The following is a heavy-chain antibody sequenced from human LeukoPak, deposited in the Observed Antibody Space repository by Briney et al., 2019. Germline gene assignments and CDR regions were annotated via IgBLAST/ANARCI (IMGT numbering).Heavy chain of an antibody. CDR1: GGSISSYY. J-gene: IGHJ3*02. Sequence: PSETLSLTCTVSGGSISSYYWSWIRQPPGKGLEWIGYIYYSGSTNYNPSLKSRVTISVDTSNNQFSLKLSSVTAADTAVYYCAGLDSPDACDIWGQGTMVTVSS. V-gene: IGHV4-59*01. CDR2: IYYSGST. CDR3: AGLDSPDACDI. D-gene: IGHD3-9*01.